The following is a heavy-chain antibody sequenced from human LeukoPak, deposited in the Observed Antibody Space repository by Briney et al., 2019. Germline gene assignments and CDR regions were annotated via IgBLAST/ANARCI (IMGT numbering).Heavy chain of an antibody. V-gene: IGHV3-30*02. D-gene: IGHD3-10*01. J-gene: IGHJ4*02. CDR3: AKDKGYYGSGSYYDY. CDR1: GFTFSSYG. CDR2: IRHDGSNK. Sequence: GGSLRLSCAASGFTFSSYGMHWVRQAPGKGLEWVAFIRHDGSNKNYADSVKGRFTISRDNSKNTLYLQMNSLRAEDTAVYYCAKDKGYYGSGSYYDYWGQGTLVTVSS.